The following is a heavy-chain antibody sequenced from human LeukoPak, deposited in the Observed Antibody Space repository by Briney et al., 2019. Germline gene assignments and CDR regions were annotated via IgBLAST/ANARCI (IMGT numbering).Heavy chain of an antibody. V-gene: IGHV3-33*01. Sequence: GRSLRLSCAASGFNSSSYGMHWVREASGKGLEWVAVIWYDETKKYYADSVKGRFTTSRDNSKNTLYLQTNSLRAEDTAVYYCARDYDTSGYMVRYWGQGTLVTVSS. CDR1: GFNSSSYG. CDR3: ARDYDTSGYMVRY. D-gene: IGHD3-22*01. CDR2: IWYDETKK. J-gene: IGHJ4*02.